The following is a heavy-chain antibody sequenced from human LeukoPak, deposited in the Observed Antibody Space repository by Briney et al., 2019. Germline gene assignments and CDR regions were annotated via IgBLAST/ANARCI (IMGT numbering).Heavy chain of an antibody. J-gene: IGHJ5*02. CDR2: IYYSGST. V-gene: IGHV4-39*07. Sequence: SETLSLTCTVSGGSISSSSYYWGWIRQPPGKGLEWIGSIYYSGSTYYNPSLKSRVTISVDTSKNQFSLKLSSVTAADTAVYYCAREPLAVAAQNWFDPWGQGTLVTVSS. CDR3: AREPLAVAAQNWFDP. CDR1: GGSISSSSYY. D-gene: IGHD6-19*01.